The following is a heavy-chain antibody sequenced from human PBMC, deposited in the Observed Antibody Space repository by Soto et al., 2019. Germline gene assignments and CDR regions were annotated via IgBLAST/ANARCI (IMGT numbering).Heavy chain of an antibody. CDR1: GFSFSSYG. D-gene: IGHD2-15*01. V-gene: IGHV3-30*03. CDR3: MGGYSYGDY. J-gene: IGHJ4*02. Sequence: QVQLVESGGGVVQPGRSLRLSCAASGFSFSSYGMHWVRQAPGKGLEWVALIAHDGGNKWYADSVKGRFTISRDNSKNTLYLQMNTLRADDTAVYFCMGGYSYGDYWGQGTQVTVSS. CDR2: IAHDGGNK.